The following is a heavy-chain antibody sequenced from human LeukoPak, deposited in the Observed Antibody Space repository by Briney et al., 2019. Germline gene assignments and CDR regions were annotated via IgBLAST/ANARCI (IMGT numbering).Heavy chain of an antibody. V-gene: IGHV5-51*01. Sequence: GESLKISCKGSGYSFTSYWIGWVRQLPGKGLEWMGIIYPGDSDTRYSPSFQGQVTISADKSISTAYLQWSSLKASDTAMYYCARLQRHIVVVTATPGYWGQGTLVTVSS. CDR2: IYPGDSDT. J-gene: IGHJ4*02. CDR1: GYSFTSYW. CDR3: ARLQRHIVVVTATPGY. D-gene: IGHD2-21*02.